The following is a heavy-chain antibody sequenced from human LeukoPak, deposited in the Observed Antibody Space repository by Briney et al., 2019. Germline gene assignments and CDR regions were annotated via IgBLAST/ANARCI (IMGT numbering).Heavy chain of an antibody. CDR2: VGISSGNT. J-gene: IGHJ4*02. Sequence: GGSLRLSCAASGFTFSRYWMTWVRQAPGKGLEWISYVGISSGNTKYADSVKGRFTISGDKAKNSLYLQMNSLRVEDTAVYYCARDTKYAFDNWGQGTLVTVSS. D-gene: IGHD2-2*01. V-gene: IGHV3-48*01. CDR1: GFTFSRYW. CDR3: ARDTKYAFDN.